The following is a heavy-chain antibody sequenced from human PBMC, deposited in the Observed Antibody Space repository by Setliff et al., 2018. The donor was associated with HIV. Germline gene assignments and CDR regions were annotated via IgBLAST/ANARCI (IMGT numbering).Heavy chain of an antibody. V-gene: IGHV1-2*06. CDR2: IDPNSGGT. CDR3: AKDSIPHYYYGSGSYNGWFDP. CDR1: GYTFTDYY. J-gene: IGHJ5*02. Sequence: RASVKVSCKASGYTFTDYYLHWVRQAPGQGLQWVGRIDPNSGGTILAQTFQGRVTMARDTSISTVYMDLRRLTSGDTAVYYCAKDSIPHYYYGSGSYNGWFDPWGQGTLVTVSS. D-gene: IGHD3-10*01.